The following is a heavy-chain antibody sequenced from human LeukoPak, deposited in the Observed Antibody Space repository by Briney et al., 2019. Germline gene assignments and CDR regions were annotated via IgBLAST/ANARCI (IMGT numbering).Heavy chain of an antibody. CDR3: ARHPKGTDSSGYYYADYFDY. CDR2: INPSGGST. CDR1: GYTFTSYY. J-gene: IGHJ4*02. V-gene: IGHV1-46*01. Sequence: ASVKVSCKASGYTFTSYYMHWVRQAPGQGLEWMGIINPSGGSTSYAQKFQGRVTMTRDTSTSTVYMEVSSLRSEDTAVYYCARHPKGTDSSGYYYADYFDYWGQGTLVTVSS. D-gene: IGHD3-22*01.